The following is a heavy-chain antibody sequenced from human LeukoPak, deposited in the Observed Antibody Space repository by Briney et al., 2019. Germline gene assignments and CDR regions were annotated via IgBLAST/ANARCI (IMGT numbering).Heavy chain of an antibody. J-gene: IGHJ4*02. D-gene: IGHD4-17*01. CDR1: GFTFGTYA. CDR2: IGGNVGST. CDR3: AKDIYGDYGGFDY. Sequence: GGSLRLSCAASGFTFGTYAMSWVRQAPGKGLEWVSGIGGNVGSTYYADSVTGRFTVSRDNSKNTLYLQMNSLRAEDTAVYYCAKDIYGDYGGFDYWGQGTLVTVSS. V-gene: IGHV3-23*01.